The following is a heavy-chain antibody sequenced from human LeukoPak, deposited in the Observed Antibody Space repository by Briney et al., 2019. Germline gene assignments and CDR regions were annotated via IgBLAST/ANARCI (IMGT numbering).Heavy chain of an antibody. CDR3: AKVLWSYPDY. V-gene: IGHV3-23*01. CDR2: ISGSGGST. CDR1: GFTFSSYA. Sequence: QTGGSQRLSCAASGFTFSSYAMSWVRQAPGKGLEWVSAISGSGGSTYYADSVKGRFTISRDNSKNTRYLQMNSLRAEDTAVYYCAKVLWSYPDYWGQGTLVTVSS. D-gene: IGHD1-26*01. J-gene: IGHJ4*02.